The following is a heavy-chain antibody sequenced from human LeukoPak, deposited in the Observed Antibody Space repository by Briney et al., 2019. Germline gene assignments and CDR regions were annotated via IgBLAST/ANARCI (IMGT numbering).Heavy chain of an antibody. CDR3: ARATIVATTNWFDP. CDR1: GGSISSYY. J-gene: IGHJ5*02. Sequence: SETLSLTCTVSGGSISSYYWGWIRQPPGKGLEWIGSIYYSGSTYYNPSLKSRVTISVDTSKNQFSLKLSSVTAADTAVYYCARATIVATTNWFDPWGQGTLVTVSS. CDR2: IYYSGST. V-gene: IGHV4-39*07. D-gene: IGHD5-12*01.